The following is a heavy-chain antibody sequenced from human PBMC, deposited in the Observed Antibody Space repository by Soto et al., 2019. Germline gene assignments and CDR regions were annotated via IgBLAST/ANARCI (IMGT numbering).Heavy chain of an antibody. J-gene: IGHJ4*02. D-gene: IGHD6-13*01. CDR3: ARGGNYIAAGDTWYFDC. CDR2: IFYSGST. CDR1: GGSISSSSYY. V-gene: IGHV4-39*01. Sequence: SETLSLTCTVSGGSISSSSYYWGWIRQPPGKGLEWIGSIFYSGSTYYNPSLKSRVTISVDTSKNQFSLKLSSVTAADTAVYYCARGGNYIAAGDTWYFDCWGQGTLVTVSS.